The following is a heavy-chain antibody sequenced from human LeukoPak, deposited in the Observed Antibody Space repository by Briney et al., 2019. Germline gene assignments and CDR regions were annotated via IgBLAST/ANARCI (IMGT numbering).Heavy chain of an antibody. Sequence: TGGSLRLSCAASGFTFSSYAMSWVRQAPGKGLEWVSAISGSGGSTYYADSVKGRFTISRDNSKNTLYLQMNSLRAEDTAVYYCAKDGKYSSGWGDAFDIWGQGTMVTVPS. J-gene: IGHJ3*02. D-gene: IGHD6-19*01. CDR2: ISGSGGST. CDR1: GFTFSSYA. V-gene: IGHV3-23*01. CDR3: AKDGKYSSGWGDAFDI.